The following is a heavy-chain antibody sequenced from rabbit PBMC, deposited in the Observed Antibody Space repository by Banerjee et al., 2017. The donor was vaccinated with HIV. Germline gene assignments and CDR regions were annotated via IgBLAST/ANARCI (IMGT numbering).Heavy chain of an antibody. J-gene: IGHJ6*01. CDR3: ARYYTDNYVGYGYGNL. Sequence: QSLEESGGDLVKPGASLTLTCTASGFSFSSNYWIYWVRQAPGKGLEWIVCIYAGSSGSTYYASWAKGRFTISKTSSTVTLQMTSLTAADTATYFCARYYTDNYVGYGYGNLWGPGTLVTVS. V-gene: IGHV1S40*01. CDR2: IYAGSSGST. CDR1: GFSFSSNYW. D-gene: IGHD6-1*01.